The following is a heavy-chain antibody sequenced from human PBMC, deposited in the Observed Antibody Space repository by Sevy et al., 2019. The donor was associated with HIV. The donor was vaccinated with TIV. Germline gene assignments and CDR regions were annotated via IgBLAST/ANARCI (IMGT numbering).Heavy chain of an antibody. J-gene: IGHJ4*02. CDR3: ATAPGYYDSSPFDY. V-gene: IGHV3-15*01. Sequence: GGSLRLSCAVSGFTFSNAWMNWVRQAPGTGLQWVGLIKSKIDGETTDYAAPVKGRFTISRVVSKNTVYRQMNSLKTEDTAVYYCATAPGYYDSSPFDYWGPGTLVTVSS. D-gene: IGHD3-22*01. CDR2: IKSKIDGETT. CDR1: GFTFSNAW.